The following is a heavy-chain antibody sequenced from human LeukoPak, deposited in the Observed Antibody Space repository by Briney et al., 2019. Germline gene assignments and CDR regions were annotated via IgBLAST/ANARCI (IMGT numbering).Heavy chain of an antibody. V-gene: IGHV5-51*01. D-gene: IGHD3-10*01. J-gene: IGHJ4*02. CDR2: IYPGDSDT. CDR3: ARLVLVRGVIKYYFDY. Sequence: GESLKISCKGSGYSFSNYWIGWVRQLPGKGLEWMGLIYPGDSDTRYSPSFQGQVTISADKSISTAYLQWSSLEASDTAMYYCARLVLVRGVIKYYFDYWGQGTLVTVSS. CDR1: GYSFSNYW.